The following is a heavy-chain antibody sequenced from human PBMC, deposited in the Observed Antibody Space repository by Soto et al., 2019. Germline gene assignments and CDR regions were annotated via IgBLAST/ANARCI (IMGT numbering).Heavy chain of an antibody. D-gene: IGHD3-22*01. J-gene: IGHJ4*02. CDR1: GFTFSSYG. V-gene: IGHV3-30*18. CDR3: AKNYYDSSGYYYFDY. CDR2: ISYDGSNK. Sequence: GGSLRLSCAASGFTFSSYGMHWVRQAPGKGLEWVAVISYDGSNKYYADSVKGRFTISRDNSKNTLYLQMNSLRAEDTAVYYCAKNYYDSSGYYYFDYWGQGTLVTVSS.